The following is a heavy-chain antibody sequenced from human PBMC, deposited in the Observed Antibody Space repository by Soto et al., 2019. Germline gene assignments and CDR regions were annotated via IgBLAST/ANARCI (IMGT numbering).Heavy chain of an antibody. V-gene: IGHV4-31*03. D-gene: IGHD6-25*01. CDR1: GRSIDSGGSY. Sequence: QVQLQESGPGLVKPSQTLSLTCTVSGRSIDSGGSYWGWVRQSPGDGMEWLGYIYYSGTTYYNPSIKGRVSISPDTSKSHCSLKLNSVPAADAAISYCASGKCFTSGCSYLDLWGSGTLVTVSS. CDR2: IYYSGTT. J-gene: IGHJ2*01. CDR3: ASGKCFTSGCSYLDL.